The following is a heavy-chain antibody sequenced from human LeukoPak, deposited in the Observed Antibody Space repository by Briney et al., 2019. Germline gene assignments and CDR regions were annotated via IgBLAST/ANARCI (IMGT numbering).Heavy chain of an antibody. V-gene: IGHV4-59*11. Sequence: SETLSLTCTVSGASISSHYWSWIRQPPGKGLEWIGYIYDTGGTNYNPSLKSRVTISPDTSKNQFSLNLSSVTAADTAVYYCARGHYYDNSGDYWSQGILVTVSS. D-gene: IGHD3-22*01. CDR2: IYDTGGT. J-gene: IGHJ4*02. CDR3: ARGHYYDNSGDY. CDR1: GASISSHY.